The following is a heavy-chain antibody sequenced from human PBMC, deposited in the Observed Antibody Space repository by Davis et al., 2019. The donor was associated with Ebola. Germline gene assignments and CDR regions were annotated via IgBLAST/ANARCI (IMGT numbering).Heavy chain of an antibody. CDR2: ISYDATKE. J-gene: IGHJ4*02. Sequence: PGGSLRLSCAASGFIFNTYAIHWVRQPPGMGLEWLAVISYDATKEYYADSVKGRFTISRDNSKNTVYLQMHSLRAEDTALYYCARDAPGTEDQTKYAPILDSWGQGTLVTVSS. CDR3: ARDAPGTEDQTKYAPILDS. V-gene: IGHV3-30-3*01. D-gene: IGHD1-1*01. CDR1: GFIFNTYA.